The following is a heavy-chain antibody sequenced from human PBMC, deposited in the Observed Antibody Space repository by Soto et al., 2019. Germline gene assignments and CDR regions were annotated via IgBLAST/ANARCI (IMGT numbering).Heavy chain of an antibody. J-gene: IGHJ4*02. CDR2: IYHSGST. D-gene: IGHD3-22*01. V-gene: IGHV4-30-2*01. Sequence: SETLSLTCAVSGGSISSGVYSWRWIRQPPGKGLEWIGYIYHSGSTYYNPSLKSRVTISVDRSKNQFSLKLSSVTAADTAVYYCARARGDYYDSSGYFFDYWGQGTLVTVSS. CDR3: ARARGDYYDSSGYFFDY. CDR1: GGSISSGVYS.